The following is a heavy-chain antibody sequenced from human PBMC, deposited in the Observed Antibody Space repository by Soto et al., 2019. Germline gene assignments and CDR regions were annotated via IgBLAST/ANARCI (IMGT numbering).Heavy chain of an antibody. CDR3: ARDAEMATTTEGPGHFDY. D-gene: IGHD1-26*01. CDR1: GFSFGTYT. Sequence: GGSLRLSCAVSGFSFGTYTVNWVRQAPGMGLEWVSGLSDSVGTTHYAYSVKGRFTISRDKSKNTMYLQMNNLRAEDTAVYYCARDAEMATTTEGPGHFDYWGQGTLVTVSS. CDR2: LSDSVGTT. J-gene: IGHJ4*02. V-gene: IGHV3-23*01.